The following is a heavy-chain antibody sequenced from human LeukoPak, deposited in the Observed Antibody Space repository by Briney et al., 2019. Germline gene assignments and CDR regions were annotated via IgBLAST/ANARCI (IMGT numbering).Heavy chain of an antibody. CDR1: GGSFSGYY. CDR2: INHSGST. D-gene: IGHD3-3*01. CDR3: ARGPPHYDFWSGYFPFPSFDY. V-gene: IGHV4-34*01. Sequence: RTSETLSLTCAVYGGSFSGYYWSWIRQPPGKGLEWIGEINHSGSTNYNPSLKSRVTISVDTSKNRFSLKLSSVTAADTAVYYCARGPPHYDFWSGYFPFPSFDYWGQGTLVTVSS. J-gene: IGHJ4*02.